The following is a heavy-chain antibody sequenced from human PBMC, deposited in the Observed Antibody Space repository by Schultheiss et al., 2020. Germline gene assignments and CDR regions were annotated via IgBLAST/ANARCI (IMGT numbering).Heavy chain of an antibody. CDR3: ASKGAVVATTTARLGNWFDP. CDR2: ISYDGSNK. J-gene: IGHJ5*02. CDR1: GFTFSSYA. V-gene: IGHV3-30-3*01. Sequence: GGSLRLSCAASGFTFSSYAMHWVRQAPGKGLEWVAVISYDGSNKYYADSVKGRFTISRDNSKNTLYLQMNSLRAEDTAVYYCASKGAVVATTTARLGNWFDPWGQGALVTVSS. D-gene: IGHD5-12*01.